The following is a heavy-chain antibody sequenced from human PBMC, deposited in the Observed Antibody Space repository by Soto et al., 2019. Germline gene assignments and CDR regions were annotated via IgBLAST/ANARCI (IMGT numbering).Heavy chain of an antibody. V-gene: IGHV3-11*01. CDR1: GFTFSDYY. Sequence: SLRLSCAASGFTFSDYYMSWIRQAPGKGLEWVSYISGGGGSTIQYADSVKGRFTISRDNAKNSLYLQMNSLRVADTAVYYCTRVRGYYDSSGFDYWGQGTPVTVSS. CDR3: TRVRGYYDSSGFDY. CDR2: ISGGGGSTI. D-gene: IGHD3-22*01. J-gene: IGHJ4*02.